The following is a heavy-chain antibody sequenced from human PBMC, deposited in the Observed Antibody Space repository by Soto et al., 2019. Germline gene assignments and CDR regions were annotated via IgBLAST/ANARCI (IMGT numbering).Heavy chain of an antibody. J-gene: IGHJ6*03. CDR2: IYPGDSDT. V-gene: IGHV5-51*01. Sequence: GESLKISCKGSGYSFTSYWIGWVRQMPGKGLEWMGIIYPGDSDTRYSPSFQGQVTISADKSISTAYLQWSSLKASDTAMYYCARTYYDFWSGYYTRVFYMDVWGKGTTVTVSS. CDR3: ARTYYDFWSGYYTRVFYMDV. CDR1: GYSFTSYW. D-gene: IGHD3-3*01.